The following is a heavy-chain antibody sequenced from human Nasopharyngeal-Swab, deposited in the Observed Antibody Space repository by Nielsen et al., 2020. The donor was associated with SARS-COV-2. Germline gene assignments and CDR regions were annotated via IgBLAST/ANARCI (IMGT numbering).Heavy chain of an antibody. CDR3: ARLNGAYSNWFDP. D-gene: IGHD4-17*01. CDR1: GFTFSYYW. Sequence: GGSLRLSCAASGFTFSYYWMTWVRQAPGKGLERVASIKHDGSERNYVGSVEGRFTISRDHAKQSLYLQMNSLRADDTAVYYCARLNGAYSNWFDPWGQGTLVTVSS. V-gene: IGHV3-7*01. J-gene: IGHJ5*02. CDR2: IKHDGSER.